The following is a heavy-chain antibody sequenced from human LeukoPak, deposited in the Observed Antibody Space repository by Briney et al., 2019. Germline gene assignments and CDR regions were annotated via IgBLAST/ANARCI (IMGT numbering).Heavy chain of an antibody. J-gene: IGHJ5*02. CDR2: IYYRGST. D-gene: IGHD2-2*02. CDR3: ARGGVVVPAAIRYNWFDP. CDR1: DGSISSYY. Sequence: SETLSLTCSVSDGSISSYYWNWIRQPPGKGLEWIGYIYYRGSTNYNPSLKSRVTISVDTSKNQFSLKLSSVTAADTAVYYCARGGVVVPAAIRYNWFDPWGQGTLVTVSS. V-gene: IGHV4-59*01.